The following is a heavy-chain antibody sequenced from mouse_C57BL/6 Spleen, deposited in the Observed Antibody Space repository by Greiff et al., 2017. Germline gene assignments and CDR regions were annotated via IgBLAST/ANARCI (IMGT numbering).Heavy chain of an antibody. Sequence: VKLVESGPGLVAPSQSLSITCTVSGFSLTSYAISWVRQPPGKGLEWLGVIWTGGGTNYNSALNSRLSISKDNSKSQVFLKMNSLQTDDTARYYCARGSSYPEASFDYWGQGTTLTVSS. J-gene: IGHJ2*01. D-gene: IGHD1-1*01. CDR1: GFSLTSYA. CDR2: IWTGGGT. CDR3: ARGSSYPEASFDY. V-gene: IGHV2-9-1*01.